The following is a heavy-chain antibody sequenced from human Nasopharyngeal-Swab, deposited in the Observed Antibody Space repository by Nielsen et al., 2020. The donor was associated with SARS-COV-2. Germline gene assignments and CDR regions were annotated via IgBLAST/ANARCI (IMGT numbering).Heavy chain of an antibody. CDR2: INPSGGST. V-gene: IGHV1-46*01. J-gene: IGHJ5*02. Sequence: WVRQAPGQGLEWMGIINPSGGSTSYAQKFQGRVTMTRDTSTSTVYMELSSLRSEDMAVYYCARVLAAAGYNWFDPWGQGTLVTVSS. CDR3: ARVLAAAGYNWFDP. D-gene: IGHD6-13*01.